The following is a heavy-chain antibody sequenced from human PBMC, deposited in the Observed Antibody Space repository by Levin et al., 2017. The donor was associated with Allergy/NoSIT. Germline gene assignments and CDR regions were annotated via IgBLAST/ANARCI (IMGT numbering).Heavy chain of an antibody. Sequence: GESLKISCAASGFTFSNSAMAWVRQAPGKGLKWVSSISSSGGHTYYADSVQGRFTSSRDNSKNTLFLQMSSLRDEDTAVFYCAKYGVRDVPAVDDPFDYWGQGTLVTVSS. J-gene: IGHJ4*02. V-gene: IGHV3-23*01. D-gene: IGHD6-19*01. CDR2: ISSSGGHT. CDR3: AKYGVRDVPAVDDPFDY. CDR1: GFTFSNSA.